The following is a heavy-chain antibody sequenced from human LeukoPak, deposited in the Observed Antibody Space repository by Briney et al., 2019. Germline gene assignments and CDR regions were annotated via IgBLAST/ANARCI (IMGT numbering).Heavy chain of an antibody. CDR3: ARVSGWNSFDP. J-gene: IGHJ5*02. Sequence: SETLSLTCAVSGYSISSGYYWGWIRQPPGKGLEWIGSIYHSGSTYYNPSLKSRVTISVDTSKNQFSLKLSSVTAADTAVYYCARVSGWNSFDPWGQGTLVTVSS. V-gene: IGHV4-38-2*01. CDR1: GYSISSGYY. CDR2: IYHSGST. D-gene: IGHD6-19*01.